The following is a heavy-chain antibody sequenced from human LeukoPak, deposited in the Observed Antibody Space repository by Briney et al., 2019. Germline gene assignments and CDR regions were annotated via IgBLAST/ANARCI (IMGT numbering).Heavy chain of an antibody. V-gene: IGHV3-21*01. D-gene: IGHD3-10*01. CDR2: ISSSSVYI. CDR1: RSIFYGYT. J-gene: IGHJ4*02. CDR3: ARELLWFGAPLDY. Sequence: GGSLRLSCAASRSIFYGYTMNWVRQAPGKGLEWVSSISSSSVYIHYADSVKGRFTIFRDNAKNSLYLQMNSLRAEDTAIYYCARELLWFGAPLDYWGLGTLVTVSS.